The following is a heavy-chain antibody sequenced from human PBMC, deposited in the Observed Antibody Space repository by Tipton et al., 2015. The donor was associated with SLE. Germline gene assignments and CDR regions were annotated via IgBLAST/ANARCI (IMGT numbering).Heavy chain of an antibody. CDR2: VYASGST. CDR3: ARGGGSYYDY. J-gene: IGHJ4*02. D-gene: IGHD1-26*01. CDR1: GGSISSHY. Sequence: LSLTCTVSGGSISSHYWSWIRQPAGKGLEWIGRVYASGSTHYNPSLNSRVIIAVDTSKNQFSLKLTSVTAADTAVYYCARGGGSYYDYWGQGTLVTVSS. V-gene: IGHV4-4*07.